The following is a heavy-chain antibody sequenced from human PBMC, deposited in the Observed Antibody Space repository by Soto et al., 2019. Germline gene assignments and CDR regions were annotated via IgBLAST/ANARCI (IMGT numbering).Heavy chain of an antibody. J-gene: IGHJ6*02. D-gene: IGHD4-17*01. CDR3: ARVVRRTTVVTRYYYGMEV. V-gene: IGHV1-2*02. CDR1: GYTFTGYY. Sequence: ASVKVSCKASGYTFTGYYMHWVRQAPGQGLEWMGWINPNSGGTNYAQKFQGRVTMTRDTSISTAYMELSRLRSDDTAVYYCARVVRRTTVVTRYYYGMEVWGQGPTVAVSS. CDR2: INPNSGGT.